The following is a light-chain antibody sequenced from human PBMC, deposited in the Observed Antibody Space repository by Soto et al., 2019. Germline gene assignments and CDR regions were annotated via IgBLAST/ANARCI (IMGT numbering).Light chain of an antibody. Sequence: DIQVTHSPSSLSASIGDRVTITCRAGQSIGNYLNWYQQKPGKAPNLLIYATSSLQSGVPSRFSGSGSGTEFTLTISSLQREDFAIYYCQQSYSSTWTFGQGTKVDI. V-gene: IGKV1-39*01. CDR2: ATS. CDR1: QSIGNY. CDR3: QQSYSSTWT. J-gene: IGKJ1*01.